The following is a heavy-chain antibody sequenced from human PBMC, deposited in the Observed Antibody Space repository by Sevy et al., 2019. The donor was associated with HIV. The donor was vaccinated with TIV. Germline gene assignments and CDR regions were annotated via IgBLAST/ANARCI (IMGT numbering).Heavy chain of an antibody. V-gene: IGHV3-21*01. CDR2: IGSSNSYI. J-gene: IGHJ4*02. CDR3: AGSYSSSWYILYYFEY. D-gene: IGHD6-13*01. Sequence: GGSLRLSCAASGFSFSSYSVSWVRQAPGKGLEWVASIGSSNSYIYYADSVKGRFTISRDNAKNSLFLHMNTLRAEDTAVYYWAGSYSSSWYILYYFEYWGQGTPVTVSS. CDR1: GFSFSSYS.